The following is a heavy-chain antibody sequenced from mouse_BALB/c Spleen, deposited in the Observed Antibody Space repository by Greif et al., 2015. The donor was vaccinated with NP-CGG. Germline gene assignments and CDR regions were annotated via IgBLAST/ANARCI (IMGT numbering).Heavy chain of an antibody. V-gene: IGHV1-4*01. CDR2: INPSSGYT. CDR3: ARGGNYPLDY. J-gene: IGHJ2*01. Sequence: VQLQQSGAELARPGASVKMSCKASGYTFTSYTMHWVKQRPGRGLEWIGYINPSSGYTNYNQKFKDKATLTADKSSSTAYMQLSSLTSEDSAVYYCARGGNYPLDYWGQGTTLTVSS. CDR1: GYTFTSYT. D-gene: IGHD2-1*01.